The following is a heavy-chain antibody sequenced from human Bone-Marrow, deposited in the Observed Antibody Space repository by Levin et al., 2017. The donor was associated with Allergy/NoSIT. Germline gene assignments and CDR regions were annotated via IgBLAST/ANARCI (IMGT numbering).Heavy chain of an antibody. J-gene: IGHJ4*02. V-gene: IGHV2-5*01. CDR1: GFSLNTGGVG. D-gene: IGHD3-22*01. CDR3: VHVGAVCYYDSSGCPVDY. Sequence: SGPTLVKPTQTLTLTCTFSGFSLNTGGVGVGWIRQPPGKALEWVAVIYWNDDKRYSPFLRNTLTITKDTSKNQVVLIMTNMDPVDTATYYCVHVGAVCYYDSSGCPVDYWGQGTLVTVSS. CDR2: IYWNDDK.